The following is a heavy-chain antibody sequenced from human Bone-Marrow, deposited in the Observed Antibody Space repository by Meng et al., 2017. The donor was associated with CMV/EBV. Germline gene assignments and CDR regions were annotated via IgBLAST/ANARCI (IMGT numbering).Heavy chain of an antibody. Sequence: GESLKISCAASGFTFSSYAMSWVRQAPGKGLEWVSVIYSGGSSTYYADSVKGRFTISRDNSKNTLYLQMNSLRAEDTAVYYCAKANYDFWSGFDYYYYGMDVWGRGTTVTVSS. CDR1: GFTFSSYA. J-gene: IGHJ6*02. CDR2: IYSGGSST. D-gene: IGHD3-3*01. CDR3: AKANYDFWSGFDYYYYGMDV. V-gene: IGHV3-23*03.